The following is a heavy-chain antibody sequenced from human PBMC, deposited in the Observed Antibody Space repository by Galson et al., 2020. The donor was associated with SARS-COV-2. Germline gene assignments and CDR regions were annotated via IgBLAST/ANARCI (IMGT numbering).Heavy chain of an antibody. V-gene: IGHV3-33*06. CDR3: AKDSSLDGYCSGGSCYFGSNAFDI. J-gene: IGHJ3*02. D-gene: IGHD2-15*01. CDR2: IWYDGSNK. CDR1: GFTFSSYG. Sequence: GGSLRLSCAASGFTFSSYGMHWVRQAPGKGLEWVAVIWYDGSNKYYADSVKGRFTISRDNSKNTLYLQMNSLRAEDTALYYCAKDSSLDGYCSGGSCYFGSNAFDIWGQGTMVTVSS.